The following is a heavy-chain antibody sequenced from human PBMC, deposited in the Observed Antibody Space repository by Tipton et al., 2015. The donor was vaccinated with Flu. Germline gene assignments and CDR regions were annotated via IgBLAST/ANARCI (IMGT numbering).Heavy chain of an antibody. J-gene: IGHJ4*02. CDR1: GDSITGHY. Sequence: TLSLTCSVSGDSITGHYWSWIRQSPGKGLEWIGYFYHTGDTNYNPSLASRVTISVDMSTNQLSLHLRSVTAADTAVYYCARGLGGNNPYWGRGTLVTVSS. V-gene: IGHV4-59*11. D-gene: IGHD1-14*01. CDR3: ARGLGGNNPY. CDR2: FYHTGDT.